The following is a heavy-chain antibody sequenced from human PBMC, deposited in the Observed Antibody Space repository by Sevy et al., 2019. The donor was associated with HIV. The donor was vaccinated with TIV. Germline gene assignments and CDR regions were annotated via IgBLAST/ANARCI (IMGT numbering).Heavy chain of an antibody. D-gene: IGHD5-18*01. CDR1: GGSISSSTDY. J-gene: IGHJ4*02. Sequence: SETLSLTCSVSGGSISSSTDYWGWIRQPPGQGLEWIGSIYYSGSTYYNPSLKSRVTISVDTSKNQFSLKLSSVTAADTAVYYCARQRGYNYGVVDYWGQGTLVTVSS. V-gene: IGHV4-39*01. CDR3: ARQRGYNYGVVDY. CDR2: IYYSGST.